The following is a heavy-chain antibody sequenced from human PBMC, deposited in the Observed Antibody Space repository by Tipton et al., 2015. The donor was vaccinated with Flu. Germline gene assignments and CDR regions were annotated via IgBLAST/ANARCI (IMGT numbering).Heavy chain of an antibody. V-gene: IGHV4-38-2*01. D-gene: IGHD2-2*01. Sequence: TLSLTCGVSTLSVSSIVYWAWIRQPPGKGLEWLGSFYPSGISYYNPSLKSRVTMSLDTSKSHFSLKLTSVTAGDTAVYYCARLEGAFEGGHCVSSNCWINFWGQGTLVTVSS. J-gene: IGHJ4*02. CDR3: ARLEGAFEGGHCVSSNCWINF. CDR1: TLSVSSIVY. CDR2: FYPSGIS.